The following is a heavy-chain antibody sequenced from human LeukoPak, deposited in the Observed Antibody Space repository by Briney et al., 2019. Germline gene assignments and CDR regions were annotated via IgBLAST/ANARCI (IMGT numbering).Heavy chain of an antibody. Sequence: PSETLSLTCTVSGGSISSSSYYWGWIRQPPGKGLEWIGSIYYSGSTYYNPSLKSRVTISVDTSKNQFSLKLSSVTAADTAVYYCARHRLIKTKYCSSTSCHAPYYFDYWGQGTLVTVSS. CDR3: ARHRLIKTKYCSSTSCHAPYYFDY. CDR2: IYYSGST. J-gene: IGHJ4*02. CDR1: GGSISSSSYY. D-gene: IGHD2-2*01. V-gene: IGHV4-39*01.